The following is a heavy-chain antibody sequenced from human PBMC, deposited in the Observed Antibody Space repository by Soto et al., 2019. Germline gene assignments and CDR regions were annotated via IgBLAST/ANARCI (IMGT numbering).Heavy chain of an antibody. CDR2: IIPIFGTA. CDR1: GGTFSSYA. D-gene: IGHD4-17*01. V-gene: IGHV1-69*13. CDR3: ARRGNYGGYVPYYYGMDV. Sequence: ASVKVSCKASGGTFSSYAISWVRQAPGQGLEWMGGIIPIFGTANYAQKFQGRVTITADESTSTAYMELSSLRSEDTAVYYCARRGNYGGYVPYYYGMDVWGQGTTVTVSS. J-gene: IGHJ6*02.